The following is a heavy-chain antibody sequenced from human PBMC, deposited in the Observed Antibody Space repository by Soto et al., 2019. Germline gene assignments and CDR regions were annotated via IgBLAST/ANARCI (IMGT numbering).Heavy chain of an antibody. Sequence: QVQLQQWGAGLLKPSETLSLTCAVYGGSFSGYQWSWIRQTPGKGLEWIGGINDGGDITYNPSLKSRVTNLVGSTQKQHSLGLGSVAAAVSAGYYGAGGLILWFVGLSRRGGYYYDRDVWGKGTPVTVSS. V-gene: IGHV4-34*01. D-gene: IGHD3-10*01. J-gene: IGHJ6*03. CDR3: AGGLILWFVGLSRRGGYYYDRDV. CDR2: INDGGDI. CDR1: GGSFSGYQ.